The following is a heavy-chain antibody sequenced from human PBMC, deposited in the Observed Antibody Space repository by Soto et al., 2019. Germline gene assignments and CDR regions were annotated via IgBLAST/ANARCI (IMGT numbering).Heavy chain of an antibody. CDR3: AKEGRSYDDFWSGSAWSFDV. CDR1: GFTFSSHA. D-gene: IGHD3-3*01. V-gene: IGHV3-30*18. CDR2: ISYDGSNK. J-gene: IGHJ3*01. Sequence: QVHLVESGGGVVQPGRSLRLSCAVSGFTFSSHAMHWVRQAPGKGLEWVTYISYDGSNKAYADSVKGRFTISRDNSKSMMYLQMNNLTSEDTALYYCAKEGRSYDDFWSGSAWSFDVWGQGTMVTVSS.